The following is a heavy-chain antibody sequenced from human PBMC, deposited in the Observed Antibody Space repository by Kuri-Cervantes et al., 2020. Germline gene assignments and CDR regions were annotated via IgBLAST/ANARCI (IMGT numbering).Heavy chain of an antibody. D-gene: IGHD3-16*02. J-gene: IGHJ4*02. V-gene: IGHV3-23*01. CDR2: ISGSVGST. CDR3: AKDRSGVIMITCWGVIDLPIDY. CDR1: VITISIYT. Sequence: GESLKISCAASVITISIYTMRWVRQAPGKGLEWVSAISGSVGSTYYADSVKGRFTISRDNSKNTLYLQMNSLRADDTAVYYCAKDRSGVIMITCWGVIDLPIDYWGQGNLVTVSS.